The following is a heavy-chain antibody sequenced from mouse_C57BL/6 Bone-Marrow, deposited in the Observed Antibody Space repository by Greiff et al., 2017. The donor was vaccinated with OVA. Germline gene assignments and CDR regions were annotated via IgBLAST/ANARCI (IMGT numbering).Heavy chain of an antibody. CDR3: TTGGSDAMDY. Sequence: EVPGVASGAELVRPGASVKLSCTASGFYIKDDYMHCVQQRPEQGLAWIGWIDPENGDTAYASHFPGMATITEDTSSNTAYLQLSSLTSEDTAVYYCTTGGSDAMDYWGKGTSVTVSS. CDR1: GFYIKDDY. V-gene: IGHV14-4*01. CDR2: IDPENGDT. J-gene: IGHJ4*01.